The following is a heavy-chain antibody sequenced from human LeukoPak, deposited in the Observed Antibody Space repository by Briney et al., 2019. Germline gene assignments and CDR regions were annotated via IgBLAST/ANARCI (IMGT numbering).Heavy chain of an antibody. J-gene: IGHJ4*02. CDR1: GGSISTYY. D-gene: IGHD3-3*01. V-gene: IGHV4-59*01. CDR3: ARLFWSGFNLDY. CDR2: IYSSGST. Sequence: SETLTLTCVVSGGSISTYYWSWIRQPPGKGLEWIGYIYSSGSTNYNPSLKSRVTISVDTSKNQFSLKLSSVTAADTAVYYCARLFWSGFNLDYWGQGTLVTVSS.